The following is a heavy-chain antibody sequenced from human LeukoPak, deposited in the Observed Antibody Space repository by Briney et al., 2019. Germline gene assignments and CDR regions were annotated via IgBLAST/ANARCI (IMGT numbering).Heavy chain of an antibody. CDR1: GGSLSSYF. D-gene: IGHD3-10*01. Sequence: SETLSLTCTVSGGSLSSYFWSWIRQPPGKGLEWIGYISYNGRTNYNPSLKSRVIISVDTSKSQFSLNLSSVTAADTAVYYCARDAYRGVTQFDPWAREPWSPSPQ. CDR3: ARDAYRGVTQFDP. J-gene: IGHJ5*02. CDR2: ISYNGRT. V-gene: IGHV4-59*01.